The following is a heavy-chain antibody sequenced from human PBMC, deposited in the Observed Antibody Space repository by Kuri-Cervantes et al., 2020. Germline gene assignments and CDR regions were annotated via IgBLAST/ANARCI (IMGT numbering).Heavy chain of an antibody. Sequence: SETLSLTCSVSGTSISNYHWNWIRQSAGRGLEWIGRIYASGHTNYNPSLKSRVTISVDTSKNQFSLKLSSVTAADTAVYYCARRQTGTAFDYWGQGTLVTVSS. V-gene: IGHV4-4*07. CDR3: ARRQTGTAFDY. J-gene: IGHJ4*02. D-gene: IGHD1-7*01. CDR2: IYASGHT. CDR1: GTSISNYH.